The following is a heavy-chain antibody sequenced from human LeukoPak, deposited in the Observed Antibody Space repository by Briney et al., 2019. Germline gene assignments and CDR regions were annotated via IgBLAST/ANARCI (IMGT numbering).Heavy chain of an antibody. V-gene: IGHV4-4*07. Sequence: SETLSLTCTVSGDSISSYYWSWIRQPAGKGLEWIGHIYTNGSTNYSPSLKSRVTMSVDMSKNHFSLKLSSVTAADTAVYYCARSYYDSSGYYHDAFDIWGQGTMVTVSS. CDR1: GDSISSYY. CDR3: ARSYYDSSGYYHDAFDI. J-gene: IGHJ3*02. CDR2: IYTNGST. D-gene: IGHD3-22*01.